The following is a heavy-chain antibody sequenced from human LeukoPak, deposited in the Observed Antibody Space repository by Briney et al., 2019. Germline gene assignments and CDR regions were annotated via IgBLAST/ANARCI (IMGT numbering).Heavy chain of an antibody. D-gene: IGHD3-16*01. Sequence: GGSLRLSCAASGFTFSSYEMNWVRQAPGKGLEWVSYIGITGGTIYHADSVKGRFTISRDNAKNSLYLQMNSLRAEDTAVYYCAKGGLWGNPFDYWGQGTLVTVSS. CDR2: IGITGGTI. CDR3: AKGGLWGNPFDY. CDR1: GFTFSSYE. V-gene: IGHV3-48*03. J-gene: IGHJ4*02.